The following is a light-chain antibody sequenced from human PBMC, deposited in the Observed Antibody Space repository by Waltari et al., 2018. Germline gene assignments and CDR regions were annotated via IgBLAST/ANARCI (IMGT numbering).Light chain of an antibody. J-gene: IGKJ5*01. CDR2: GAS. CDR1: QSVLSYY. CDR3: QQDGASAIT. Sequence: EIVLTQSPGTLSLSPGERATLSCRASQSVLSYYLAWYQQKPGQAPRPLIYGASSRTTGIPDRFSGSGSGTDFTLTISRLEPEDFAVYYCQQDGASAITFGQGTRLEIK. V-gene: IGKV3-20*01.